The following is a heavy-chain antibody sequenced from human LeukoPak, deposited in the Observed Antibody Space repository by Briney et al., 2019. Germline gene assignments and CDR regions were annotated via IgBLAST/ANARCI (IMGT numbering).Heavy chain of an antibody. V-gene: IGHV3-30*18. Sequence: GGSLRLSCAASGFTFSSYGMHWVRQAPGKGLEGVAVISYDGSNKYYADSVKGRFTISRDNSKNTLYLQMNSLRAEDTAVYYCAKVGEMATITPWYFDYWGQGTLVTVSS. CDR3: AKVGEMATITPWYFDY. J-gene: IGHJ4*02. CDR2: ISYDGSNK. CDR1: GFTFSSYG. D-gene: IGHD5-24*01.